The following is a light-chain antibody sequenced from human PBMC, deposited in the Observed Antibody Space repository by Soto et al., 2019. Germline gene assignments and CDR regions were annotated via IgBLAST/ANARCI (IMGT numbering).Light chain of an antibody. CDR3: LLSYSGARPYV. J-gene: IGLJ1*01. CDR2: DTS. CDR1: TGAVTSGHY. V-gene: IGLV7-46*01. Sequence: QGVVTQEPSLTVSPGGTVTLTCGSSTGAVTSGHYPYWFQQKPGQAPRTLIYDTSNKHSWTPARFSGSLLGGKAALTLSGAQPEDEAEYYCLLSYSGARPYVFGTGTKVTVL.